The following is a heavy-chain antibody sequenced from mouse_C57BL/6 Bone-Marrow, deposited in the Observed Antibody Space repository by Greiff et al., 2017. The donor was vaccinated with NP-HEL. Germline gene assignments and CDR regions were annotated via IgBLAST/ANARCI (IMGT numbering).Heavy chain of an antibody. D-gene: IGHD2-4*01. J-gene: IGHJ2*01. CDR3: ASSLYDYDGDFDY. CDR1: GFTFTDYY. Sequence: DVQLVESGGGLVQPGGSLSLSCAASGFTFTDYYMSWVRQPPGKALEWLGFIRNKANGYTTEYSASVKGRFTISRDNSQSILYLQMNALRAEDSATYYCASSLYDYDGDFDYWGQGTTLTVSS. CDR2: IRNKANGYTT. V-gene: IGHV7-3*01.